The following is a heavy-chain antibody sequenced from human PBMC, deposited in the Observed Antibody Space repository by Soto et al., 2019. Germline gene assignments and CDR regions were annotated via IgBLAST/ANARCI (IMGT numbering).Heavy chain of an antibody. CDR1: GGSISSSSYY. V-gene: IGHV4-39*01. J-gene: IGHJ4*02. CDR2: ISYSGST. D-gene: IGHD2-15*01. CDR3: ARNLCSGGSCYSDY. Sequence: QLQLQESGPGLVKPSETLSLTCTVSGGSISSSSYYWGWIRQPPGKGLEWIGSISYSGSTYYNPSLKSRGTISVDTYKNQFSLKLSSVTAADTAVYYCARNLCSGGSCYSDYWGQGTLVTVSS.